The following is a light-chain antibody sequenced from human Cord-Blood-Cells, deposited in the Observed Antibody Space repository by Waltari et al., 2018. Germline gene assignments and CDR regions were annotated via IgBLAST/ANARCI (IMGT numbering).Light chain of an antibody. J-gene: IGLJ3*02. V-gene: IGLV3-21*04. Sequence: SYVLTQPPSFSVAPGNTASITCGGTNFGSTCVHWYQQKPGQAPVLVIYYDSDRPSGIPERFSGSNSGNTATLTISRVEAGDEADYYCQVWDSSSDHWVFGGGTKLTVL. CDR1: NFGSTC. CDR3: QVWDSSSDHWV. CDR2: YDS.